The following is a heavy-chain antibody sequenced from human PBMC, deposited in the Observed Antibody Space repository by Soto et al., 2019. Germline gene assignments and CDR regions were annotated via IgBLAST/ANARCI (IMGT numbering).Heavy chain of an antibody. CDR3: ARASSPNRYRQWLAPMTFFDY. CDR2: INHSRST. Sequence: PSETLSLTCAVYGGSFSGYYWSWIRQPPGKGLEWIGEINHSRSTNYNPSLKSRVTISVDTSKNQFSLKLSSVTAADTAVYYCARASSPNRYRQWLAPMTFFDYWGQGTLVTVSS. V-gene: IGHV4-34*01. CDR1: GGSFSGYY. J-gene: IGHJ4*02. D-gene: IGHD6-19*01.